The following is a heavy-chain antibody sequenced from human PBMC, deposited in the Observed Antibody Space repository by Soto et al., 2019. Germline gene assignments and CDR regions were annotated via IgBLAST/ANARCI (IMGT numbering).Heavy chain of an antibody. D-gene: IGHD6-19*01. CDR2: ISYDGSNK. CDR1: GFTFSSYA. J-gene: IGHJ6*02. Sequence: PGGSLRLSCAASGFTFSSYAMHWVRQAPGKGLEWVAVISYDGSNKYYADSVKGRFTISRDNSKNTLYLQMNSLRAEDTAVYYCARDRVAGSKYYYYGMDVWGQGTTVTVS. CDR3: ARDRVAGSKYYYYGMDV. V-gene: IGHV3-30-3*01.